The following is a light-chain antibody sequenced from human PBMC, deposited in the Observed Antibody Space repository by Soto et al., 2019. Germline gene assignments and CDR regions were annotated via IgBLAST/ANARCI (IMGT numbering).Light chain of an antibody. V-gene: IGKV1-39*01. CDR2: AAS. J-gene: IGKJ1*01. CDR1: QTISSW. Sequence: DIQMTQSPSTLSGSVGDRFTITCRASQTISSWLAWYQQKPGKAPKLLIYAASSLQSGVPSRFSGSGSETHFTLTISSLQPEDFATYSCQQSYSTTWTFGQGTKVDI. CDR3: QQSYSTTWT.